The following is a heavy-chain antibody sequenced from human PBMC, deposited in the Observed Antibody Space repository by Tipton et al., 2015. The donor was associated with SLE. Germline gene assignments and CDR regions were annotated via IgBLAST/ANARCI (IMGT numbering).Heavy chain of an antibody. CDR3: AREVRDGYNDYFDY. V-gene: IGHV5-51*01. CDR2: VYPGNSDT. J-gene: IGHJ4*02. D-gene: IGHD5-24*01. CDR1: GYRFISYW. Sequence: VQLVQSGAEVKKPGESLKISCKVSGYRFISYWIGWVRQIPGEGLEWMGIVYPGNSDTRYSPSFQGQVTISADTSTSTAYLQWGSLKASDTAIYYCAREVRDGYNDYFDYWGQGTPVTVSS.